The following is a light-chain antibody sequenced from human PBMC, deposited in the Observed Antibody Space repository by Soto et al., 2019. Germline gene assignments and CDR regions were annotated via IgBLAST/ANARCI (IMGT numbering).Light chain of an antibody. V-gene: IGKV3-11*01. Sequence: EIVLTQSPGTLSLSPGERATLSCRTSRSVSSYLAWYQQRPGQAPRLLIYDASNRATGIPARFSGSGSGTDFTLTISSLEPEDFAFYYCQQCSNWPLTFGGGTKVDIK. CDR1: RSVSSY. CDR3: QQCSNWPLT. J-gene: IGKJ4*01. CDR2: DAS.